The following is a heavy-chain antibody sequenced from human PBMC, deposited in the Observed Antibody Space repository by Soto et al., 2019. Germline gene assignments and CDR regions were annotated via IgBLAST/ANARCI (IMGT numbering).Heavy chain of an antibody. CDR2: IIPIIGII. J-gene: IGHJ5*02. CDR1: GGTFSTYT. Sequence: QVQLVQSGAEVKKTGSSVKVSCKASGGTFSTYTITWVRQSPGQGLEWMGRIIPIIGIINYAQKFLGRVTISADKFTGTAYMELTGLRSDDTAVYYCAGDPDSHYNDSHASSYPWGQGTLVTVSS. V-gene: IGHV1-69*08. CDR3: AGDPDSHYNDSHASSYP. D-gene: IGHD4-4*01.